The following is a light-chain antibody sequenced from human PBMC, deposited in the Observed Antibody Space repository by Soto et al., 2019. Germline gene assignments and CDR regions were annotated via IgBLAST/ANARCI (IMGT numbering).Light chain of an antibody. CDR3: QQSYSNSPWT. J-gene: IGKJ1*01. CDR1: QSISRS. CDR2: AAS. V-gene: IGKV1-39*01. Sequence: DIQMTQSPSSLSASVGDRVTITCRASQSISRSLNWYQHKPGKAPQLLIYAASTLQPGVPSRFSGSGSGTDFDLTINSLHPEDFATFYCQQSYSNSPWTFGQGPKVEVK.